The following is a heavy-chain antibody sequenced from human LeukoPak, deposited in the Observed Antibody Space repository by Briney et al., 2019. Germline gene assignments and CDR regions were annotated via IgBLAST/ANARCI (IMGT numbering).Heavy chain of an antibody. CDR3: ASLPHYGGDYYFDY. CDR2: IYSGGNT. J-gene: IGHJ4*02. Sequence: GGSLRLSCTVSGFTVSSNSMSWVRQAPGKGLEWVSFIYSGGNTHYSDSVKGRFTISRDNSKNTLYLQMSSLRAEDTAVYYCASLPHYGGDYYFDYWGQGTLVTVSS. CDR1: GFTVSSNS. D-gene: IGHD4-23*01. V-gene: IGHV3-53*01.